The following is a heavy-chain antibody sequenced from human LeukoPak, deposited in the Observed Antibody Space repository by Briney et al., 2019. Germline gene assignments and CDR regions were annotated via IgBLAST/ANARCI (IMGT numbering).Heavy chain of an antibody. CDR1: GFTFSSYA. J-gene: IGHJ4*02. V-gene: IGHV3-66*01. CDR2: IYSGGST. Sequence: GGSLRLSCAASGFTFSSYAMSWVRQAPGKGLEWVSVIYSGGSTYYADSVKGRFTISRDNSKNTLYLQMNSLRAEDTAVYYCARGTDHFDYWGQGTLVTVSS. CDR3: ARGTDHFDY.